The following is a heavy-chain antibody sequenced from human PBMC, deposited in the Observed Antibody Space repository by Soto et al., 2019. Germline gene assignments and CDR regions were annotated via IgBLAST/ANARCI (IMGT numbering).Heavy chain of an antibody. CDR2: ISACNGNT. CDR3: ARGVVYSYGYYYFDY. J-gene: IGHJ4*02. CDR1: GYTFTSYG. Sequence: GASVKVSCKASGYTFTSYGISWVRQAPGQGLEWMGWISACNGNTNYAQKLQGRVTMTTDTSTSTAYMELRSLRSDDTAVYYCARGVVYSYGYYYFDYWGQGTLVTVSS. D-gene: IGHD5-18*01. V-gene: IGHV1-18*01.